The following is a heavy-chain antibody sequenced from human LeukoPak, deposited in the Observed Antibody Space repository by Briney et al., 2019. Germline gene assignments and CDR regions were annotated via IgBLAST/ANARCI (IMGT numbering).Heavy chain of an antibody. CDR2: IYYSGST. Sequence: SETLSLTCTVSNGSINSGSYYWGWIRQPPGKGLEWIGSIYYSGSTYYNPSLKSRVTISVDTSKDQFPLKLSSVTASDTAVYYCARATDYYYYYMDVWGKGTTVTVSS. CDR3: ARATDYYYYYMDV. J-gene: IGHJ6*03. V-gene: IGHV4-39*01. D-gene: IGHD4-17*01. CDR1: NGSINSGSYY.